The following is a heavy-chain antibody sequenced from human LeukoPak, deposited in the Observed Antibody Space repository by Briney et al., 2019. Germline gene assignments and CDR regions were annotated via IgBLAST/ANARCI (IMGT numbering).Heavy chain of an antibody. CDR2: IASGGSST. D-gene: IGHD4-23*01. CDR3: ARGRPHGNDY. CDR1: GFTFSSYW. V-gene: IGHV3-74*01. J-gene: IGHJ4*02. Sequence: GGSLRLSCAASGFTFSSYWMNWVRQAPGKGLVWVSRIASGGSSTTYADSVKGRFSISRDNAKNTLYLQMNSLRVEDTAVYYCARGRPHGNDYWGQGTLVTVSS.